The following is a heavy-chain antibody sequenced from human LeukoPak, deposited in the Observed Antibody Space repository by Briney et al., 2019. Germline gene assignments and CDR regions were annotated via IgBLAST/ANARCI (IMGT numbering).Heavy chain of an antibody. J-gene: IGHJ5*02. D-gene: IGHD6-13*01. CDR1: GYTFTSYD. V-gene: IGHV1-8*01. CDR2: MNPNSGNT. Sequence: ASVKVSCKASGYTFTSYDINWVRQATGQGLEWMGWMNPNSGNTGYAQKFQGRVTMTRNTSISTAYMELSSLGSEDTAVYYCARVMSIAAAGSNWFDPWGQGTLVTVSS. CDR3: ARVMSIAAAGSNWFDP.